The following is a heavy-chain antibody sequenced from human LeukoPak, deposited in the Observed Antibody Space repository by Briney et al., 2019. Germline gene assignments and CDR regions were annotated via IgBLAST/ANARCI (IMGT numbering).Heavy chain of an antibody. CDR3: ARVSRVRGVIYFDY. Sequence: PSETLSLTCTVSGGSISSYYWSWIRQPPGKGLEWIGYIYYSGSTNYNPSLKSRVTISVDTSKNQFSLKLSSVTAADTAVYYCARVSRVRGVIYFDYWGQGTLVTVSS. V-gene: IGHV4-59*01. CDR1: GGSISSYY. J-gene: IGHJ4*02. CDR2: IYYSGST. D-gene: IGHD3-10*01.